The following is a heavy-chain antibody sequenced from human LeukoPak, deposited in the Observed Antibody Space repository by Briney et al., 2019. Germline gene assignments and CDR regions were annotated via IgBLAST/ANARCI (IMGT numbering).Heavy chain of an antibody. CDR3: ARGGERAADDYFDY. D-gene: IGHD2-15*01. J-gene: IGHJ4*02. CDR1: GRSISSYY. CDR2: IYYSGST. Sequence: SETLSLTCTVSGRSISSYYWSWIRQPPGKGMEWIGYIYYSGSTNYNPSLKSRATISVDTSKNQFSLKLSSVTAADTAVYYCARGGERAADDYFDYWGQGTMVTVSS. V-gene: IGHV4-59*01.